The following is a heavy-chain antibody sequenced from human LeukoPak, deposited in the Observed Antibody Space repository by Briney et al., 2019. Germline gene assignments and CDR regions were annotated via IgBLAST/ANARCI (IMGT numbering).Heavy chain of an antibody. J-gene: IGHJ4*02. CDR2: IYYGGST. D-gene: IGHD3-10*01. CDR1: GGSISSYY. V-gene: IGHV4-59*01. CDR3: ARVVWFGELLDYFDY. Sequence: LSETLSLTCTVSGGSISSYYWSWIRQPPGKGLEWIGYIYYGGSTNYNPSLKSRVTISVDTSKNQFSLKLSSVTAADTAVYYCARVVWFGELLDYFDYWGQGTLVTVSS.